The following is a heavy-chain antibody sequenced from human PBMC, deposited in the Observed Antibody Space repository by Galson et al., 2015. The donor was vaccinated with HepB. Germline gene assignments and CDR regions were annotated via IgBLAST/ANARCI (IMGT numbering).Heavy chain of an antibody. V-gene: IGHV1-2*04. CDR1: GYTFTGYY. CDR3: ARSPVTIFGVTYMDV. CDR2: INPNSGGT. Sequence: SVKVSCKASGYTFTGYYMHWVRQAPGQGLEWMGWINPNSGGTNYAQKFQGWVTMTRDTSISTAYMELSRLRSDDTAVYYCARSPVTIFGVTYMDVWGKGTTVTVSS. D-gene: IGHD3-3*01. J-gene: IGHJ6*03.